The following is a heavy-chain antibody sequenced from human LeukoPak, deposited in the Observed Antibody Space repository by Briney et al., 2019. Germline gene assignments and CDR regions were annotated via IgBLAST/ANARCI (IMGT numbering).Heavy chain of an antibody. D-gene: IGHD6-19*01. CDR2: IKQDGSET. Sequence: GGSLRLSCAASRFTLSNYWMSWVRQAPGKGLEWVANIKQDGSETYYVGSVKGRFTISRDNAKNSLSLQMNSLRAEDTAVYYCARQRGSGCLDYWGQGTLVTVSS. V-gene: IGHV3-7*01. CDR1: RFTLSNYW. J-gene: IGHJ4*02. CDR3: ARQRGSGCLDY.